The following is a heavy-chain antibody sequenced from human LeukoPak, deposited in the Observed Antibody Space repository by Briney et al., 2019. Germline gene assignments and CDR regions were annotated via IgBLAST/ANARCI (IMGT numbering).Heavy chain of an antibody. J-gene: IGHJ3*02. CDR1: GFTFSDYY. CDR3: AREYIVVVPAAKVHDAFDI. D-gene: IGHD2-2*01. CDR2: ISSSGSTI. Sequence: GGSLRLSCAASGFTFSDYYMSWIRQAPGKGLVWVSYISSSGSTIYYADSVKGRFTISRDNAKNSLYLQMNSLRAEDTAVYYCAREYIVVVPAAKVHDAFDIWGQGTMVTVSS. V-gene: IGHV3-11*04.